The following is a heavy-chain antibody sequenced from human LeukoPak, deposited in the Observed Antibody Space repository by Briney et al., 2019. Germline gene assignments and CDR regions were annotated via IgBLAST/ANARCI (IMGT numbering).Heavy chain of an antibody. V-gene: IGHV4-61*08. Sequence: SETLSLTCTVSGGSISSGGYYWSWIRQHPGKGLEWIGYIYYSGSTNYNPSLKSRVTISVDTSKNQFSLKLSSVTAADTAVYYCARQVAVAGGFDPWGQGTLVTVSS. D-gene: IGHD6-19*01. CDR3: ARQVAVAGGFDP. J-gene: IGHJ5*02. CDR1: GGSISSGGYY. CDR2: IYYSGST.